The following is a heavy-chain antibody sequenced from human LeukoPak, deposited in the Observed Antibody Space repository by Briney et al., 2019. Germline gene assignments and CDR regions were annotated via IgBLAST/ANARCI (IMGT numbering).Heavy chain of an antibody. CDR3: ARDTFQPGLIDS. J-gene: IGHJ4*02. CDR2: INDESSDI. CDR1: GFTLSLYA. Sequence: GGSQRLSCAASGFTLSLYAMNWVRQAPGKGLEWVSYINDESSDIHYAGSVRGRFTISRDDARQTLYLQLSSLRVEDTAVYYCARDTFQPGLIDSWGQGTLVTVSS. V-gene: IGHV3-21*05. D-gene: IGHD2-2*01.